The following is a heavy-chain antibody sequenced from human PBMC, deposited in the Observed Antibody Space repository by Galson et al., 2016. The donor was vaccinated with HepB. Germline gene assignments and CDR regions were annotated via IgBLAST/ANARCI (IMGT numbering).Heavy chain of an antibody. CDR1: GFTSSNHW. CDR2: ISQDGGKK. D-gene: IGHD3-16*01. J-gene: IGHJ4*02. CDR3: ARIIRPFAEFDS. V-gene: IGHV3-7*01. Sequence: SLRLSCAASGFTSSNHWMSWVRLAPGKGLEWVAGISQDGGKKDYLESVKGRFTISRDNAKNSLYLQMDNLRAEDTAVYYCARIIRPFAEFDSWGQGTLVTVAS.